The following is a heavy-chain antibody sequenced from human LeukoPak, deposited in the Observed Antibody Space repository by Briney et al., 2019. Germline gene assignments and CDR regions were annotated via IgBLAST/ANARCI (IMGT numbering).Heavy chain of an antibody. CDR1: GGSISTYY. J-gene: IGHJ4*02. Sequence: SETLSLTCTVSGGSISTYYWNWIRQPAGKGLEWIGRIYTGGYTNYNPSVKSRVTMSVDTSKNQFSLKLSSVTAADTAVYYCATDCSGSSCFPAGFDFWGQGTLVTVSS. CDR3: ATDCSGSSCFPAGFDF. V-gene: IGHV4-4*07. D-gene: IGHD2-15*01. CDR2: IYTGGYT.